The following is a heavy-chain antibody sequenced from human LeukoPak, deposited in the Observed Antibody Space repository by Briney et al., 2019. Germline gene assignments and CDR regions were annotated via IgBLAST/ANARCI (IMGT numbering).Heavy chain of an antibody. CDR2: INHSGST. V-gene: IGHV4-34*01. J-gene: IGHJ5*02. CDR1: GGSFSGYS. D-gene: IGHD6-13*01. Sequence: PSETLSLTCAVSGGSFSGYSWSWIRQPPGKGLEWIGEINHSGSTHYNPSLKSRVTISVDTSKNQFSLKLSSVTAADTAVYYCARVSGIAAFDPWGQGTLVTVSS. CDR3: ARVSGIAAFDP.